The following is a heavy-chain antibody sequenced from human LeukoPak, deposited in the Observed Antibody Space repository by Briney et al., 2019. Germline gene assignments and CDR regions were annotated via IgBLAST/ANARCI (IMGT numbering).Heavy chain of an antibody. CDR3: ARGGTIAAAPLDY. J-gene: IGHJ4*02. Sequence: ASVKVSCKASGYTFTGYYMHWVRQAPGQGLEWMGWINPNSGGTNYAQKFQGRVTMTRDMSTSTVYMELSSLRSEDTAVYYCARGGTIAAAPLDYWGQGTLVTVSS. CDR2: INPNSGGT. V-gene: IGHV1-2*02. D-gene: IGHD6-13*01. CDR1: GYTFTGYY.